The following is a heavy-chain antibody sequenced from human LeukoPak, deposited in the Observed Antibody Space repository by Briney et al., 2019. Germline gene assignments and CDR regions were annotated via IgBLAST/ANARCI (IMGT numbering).Heavy chain of an antibody. D-gene: IGHD4-17*01. CDR2: INHSGST. CDR3: ARGPRTTVSNYYYYYYMDV. V-gene: IGHV4-34*01. CDR1: GGSFSGYY. J-gene: IGHJ6*03. Sequence: SETLSLTCAVYGGSFSGYYWSWIRQPPGKGLEWIGEINHSGSTNYNPSLKSRVTISVDTSKNQFSLKLSSVTAADTAVYYCARGPRTTVSNYYYYYYMDVWGKGTTVTVSS.